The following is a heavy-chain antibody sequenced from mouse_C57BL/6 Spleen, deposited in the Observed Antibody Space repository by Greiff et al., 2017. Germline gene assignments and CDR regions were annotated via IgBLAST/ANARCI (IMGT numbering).Heavy chain of an antibody. CDR1: GFTFTDYY. Sequence: EVKLQESGGGLVQPGGSLSLSCAASGFTFTDYYMSWVRQPPGKALEWLGFIRNKANGYTTEYSASVKGRFTISRDNSQSILYLQMNALRAEDSATYYCARWGGSSSYYAMDYWGQGTSVTVSS. CDR2: IRNKANGYTT. J-gene: IGHJ4*01. CDR3: ARWGGSSSYYAMDY. V-gene: IGHV7-3*01. D-gene: IGHD1-1*01.